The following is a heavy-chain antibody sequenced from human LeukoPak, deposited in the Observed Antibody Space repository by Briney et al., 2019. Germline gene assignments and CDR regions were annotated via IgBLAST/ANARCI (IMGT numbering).Heavy chain of an antibody. J-gene: IGHJ5*02. Sequence: KPSETLSLTCTVSGGSISRSQYYWAWIRQPPEKGLEWIGTIYYSGKTFYNPSLKSRVTISMDTSKNQFSLNLNSVTAADTSVYYCWRHEHKAVAGDTWGQGILVTVSS. CDR1: GGSISRSQYY. CDR2: IYYSGKT. V-gene: IGHV4-39*01. CDR3: WRHEHKAVAGDT. D-gene: IGHD6-19*01.